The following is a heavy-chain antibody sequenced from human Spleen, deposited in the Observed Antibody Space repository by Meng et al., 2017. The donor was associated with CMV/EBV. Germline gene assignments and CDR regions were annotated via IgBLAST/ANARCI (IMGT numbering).Heavy chain of an antibody. D-gene: IGHD3-16*01. V-gene: IGHV4-39*01. CDR2: IYYSGTT. CDR3: ARHLLFGELVLSWFDP. J-gene: IGHJ5*02. Sequence: ESLKISCAASGFTFSSYSMNWVRQAPGKGLEWIGSIYYSGTTYYNPSLKSRVTISVDTSKRQFSLKLSSVTAADTAVYYCARHLLFGELVLSWFDPWGQGTLVTVSS. CDR1: GFTFSSYSMN.